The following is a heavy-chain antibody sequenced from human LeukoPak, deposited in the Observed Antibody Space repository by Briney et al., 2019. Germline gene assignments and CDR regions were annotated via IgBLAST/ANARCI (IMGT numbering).Heavy chain of an antibody. V-gene: IGHV3-48*02. Sequence: PGGSLRLSCAASGFTFSRYSMNWVRQAPGKGLEYISYMSSAGTIYYADSVKGRFTISRDNAKSSLYLQMNSLRDEDTAVYYCTKSSGTPPRFGTYYFEYWGQGVLVTVSS. CDR2: MSSAGTI. D-gene: IGHD1-26*01. J-gene: IGHJ4*02. CDR1: GFTFSRYS. CDR3: TKSSGTPPRFGTYYFEY.